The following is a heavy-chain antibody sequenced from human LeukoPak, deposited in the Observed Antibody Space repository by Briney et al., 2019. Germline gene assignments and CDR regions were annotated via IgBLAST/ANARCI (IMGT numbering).Heavy chain of an antibody. CDR1: GFTFSSYS. CDR3: ARATTYDILTGYFDY. J-gene: IGHJ4*02. D-gene: IGHD3-9*01. V-gene: IGHV3-48*01. Sequence: GGSLRLSCAASGFTFSSYSMNWVRQAPGKGLEWVSYISSSSSTIYYADSVKGRFTISRDNAKNSLYLQMNSLRAEDTAVYYCARATTYDILTGYFDYWGQGTLVTVSS. CDR2: ISSSSSTI.